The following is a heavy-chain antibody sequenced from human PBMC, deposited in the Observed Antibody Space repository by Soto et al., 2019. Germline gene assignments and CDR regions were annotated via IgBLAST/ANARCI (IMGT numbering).Heavy chain of an antibody. Sequence: ASVKVSCKASGGTFSSYAISLVRQAPGQGLEWMGGIIPIFGTANYAQKFQGRVTITADESTSTAYMELSSLRSEDTAVYYCERDPGATMISAFDIWGQGTMVTVSS. CDR2: IIPIFGTA. J-gene: IGHJ3*02. CDR3: ERDPGATMISAFDI. CDR1: GGTFSSYA. V-gene: IGHV1-69*13. D-gene: IGHD3-22*01.